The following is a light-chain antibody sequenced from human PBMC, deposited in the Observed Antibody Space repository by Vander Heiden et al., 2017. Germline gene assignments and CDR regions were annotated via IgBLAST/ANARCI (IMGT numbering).Light chain of an antibody. V-gene: IGKV3-15*01. J-gene: IGKJ4*01. CDR1: QSVSSS. CDR2: GAA. Sequence: IVMTQSPATMSVSPGERAALSCRASQSVSSSLAWYQQKPGQAPRFLIYGAATRATGIAARFRGSGSGTEFTLAITSLQSEDFAVYYCQQYSNWPLTFGGGTKVVI. CDR3: QQYSNWPLT.